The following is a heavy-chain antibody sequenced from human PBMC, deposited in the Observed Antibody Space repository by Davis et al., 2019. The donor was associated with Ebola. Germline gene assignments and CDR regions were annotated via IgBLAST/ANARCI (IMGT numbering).Heavy chain of an antibody. J-gene: IGHJ6*02. CDR3: TKSLMFYYGLDV. CDR1: GISVSSSNW. V-gene: IGHV4-4*02. CDR2: VFHSGHT. D-gene: IGHD3-10*02. Sequence: PSETLSLTCAVSGISVSSSNWWTWMRQPPGKSLEWIGQVFHSGHTNYNPSLGSRVSLSLDKSNNQFSLQLTSVTAADTAVYYCTKSLMFYYGLDVWGPGTTVTVSS.